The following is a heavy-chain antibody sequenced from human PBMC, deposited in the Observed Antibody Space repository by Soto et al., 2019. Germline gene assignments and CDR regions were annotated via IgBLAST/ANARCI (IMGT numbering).Heavy chain of an antibody. Sequence: GESLKISCKGAGYSFTSYWIGWVRQTPGKGQEWMGIIYHGDSDTRYSPSFQGQVTISADKSISTAYLQWSSLKASDTAMYYCAKGIVDIVATIGFDYWGQGTLVTVSS. CDR3: AKGIVDIVATIGFDY. V-gene: IGHV5-51*01. CDR2: IYHGDSDT. D-gene: IGHD5-12*01. J-gene: IGHJ4*02. CDR1: GYSFTSYW.